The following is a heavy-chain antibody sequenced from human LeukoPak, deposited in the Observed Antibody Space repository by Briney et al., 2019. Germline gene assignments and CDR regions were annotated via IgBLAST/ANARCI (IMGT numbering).Heavy chain of an antibody. J-gene: IGHJ4*02. CDR1: GGSVSSGSYY. CDR2: IYYSGSP. Sequence: PSETLSLTCTVSGGSVSSGSYYWSWIRQPPGKGLEWIGYIYYSGSPNYNPSLKSRVTIPVDTSKNQFSLKLSSVTAAYTSVYYCARDAVTVISYYLDYWGQGTLVTVSS. CDR3: ARDAVTVISYYLDY. D-gene: IGHD4-11*01. V-gene: IGHV4-61*01.